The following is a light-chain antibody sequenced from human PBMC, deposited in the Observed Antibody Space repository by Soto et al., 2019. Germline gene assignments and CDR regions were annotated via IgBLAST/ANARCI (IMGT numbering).Light chain of an antibody. CDR2: GAS. Sequence: EIVMTQSPATLSVSPGERATLSCRASQSVSSNLAWYQHKPGQAPRLLIYGASTRATGIPARFSGSGSGTEFTLTISSLQDEDFAVYYCQQYNNWPPYTFGQGTKLEIK. V-gene: IGKV3-15*01. J-gene: IGKJ2*01. CDR3: QQYNNWPPYT. CDR1: QSVSSN.